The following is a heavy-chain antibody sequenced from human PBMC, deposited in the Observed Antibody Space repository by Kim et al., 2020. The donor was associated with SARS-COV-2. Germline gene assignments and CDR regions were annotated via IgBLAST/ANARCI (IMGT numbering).Heavy chain of an antibody. CDR2: INHSGST. V-gene: IGHV4-34*01. CDR1: GGSFSGYY. Sequence: SETLSLTCAVYGGSFSGYYWSWIRQPPGKGLEWIGEINHSGSTNYNPSLKSRVTISVDTSKNQFSLKLSSVTAADTAVYYCARDYSGSGSYVYWCQGTLV. CDR3: ARDYSGSGSYVY. J-gene: IGHJ4*02. D-gene: IGHD3-10*01.